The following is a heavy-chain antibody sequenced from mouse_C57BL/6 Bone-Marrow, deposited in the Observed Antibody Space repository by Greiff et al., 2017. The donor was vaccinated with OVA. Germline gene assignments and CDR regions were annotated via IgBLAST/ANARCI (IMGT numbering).Heavy chain of an antibody. Sequence: VQLQQPGAELVKPGASVKLSCKASGYTFTSYWMQWVKQRPGQGLEWIGEIDPSDSYTNYNQKFKGKATLTVDTSSSTAYMQLSSLTSEDSAVYYCARGFYYYGSMDYWGQGTSVTVSS. D-gene: IGHD1-1*01. J-gene: IGHJ4*01. V-gene: IGHV1-50*01. CDR2: IDPSDSYT. CDR3: ARGFYYYGSMDY. CDR1: GYTFTSYW.